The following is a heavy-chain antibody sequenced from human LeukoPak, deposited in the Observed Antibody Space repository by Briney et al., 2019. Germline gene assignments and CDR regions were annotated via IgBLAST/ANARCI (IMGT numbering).Heavy chain of an antibody. CDR1: GFTFSSYA. J-gene: IGHJ4*02. CDR2: ISGSGGST. Sequence: GGSLRLSCAASGFTFSSYAMSWVRQAPGKGLEWVSAISGSGGSTYYADSAKGRFTISRDNSKNTLYLQMNSLRAADTAVYYCAGKYGGTLDYWGQGTLVTVSS. V-gene: IGHV3-23*01. CDR3: AGKYGGTLDY. D-gene: IGHD4-23*01.